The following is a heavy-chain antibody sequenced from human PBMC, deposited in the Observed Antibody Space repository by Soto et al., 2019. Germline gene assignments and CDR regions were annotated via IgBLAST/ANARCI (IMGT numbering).Heavy chain of an antibody. Sequence: SETLSLTCTVSGGSISSSSYYWGWIRQPPGKGLEWIGSIYYSGSTYYNPSLKIRVTISVDTSKNQFSLKLSSVTAADTAVYYCARLKSVVPAAEYYFDYWGQGTLVTVSS. J-gene: IGHJ4*02. CDR3: ARLKSVVPAAEYYFDY. D-gene: IGHD2-2*01. CDR1: GGSISSSSYY. V-gene: IGHV4-39*01. CDR2: IYYSGST.